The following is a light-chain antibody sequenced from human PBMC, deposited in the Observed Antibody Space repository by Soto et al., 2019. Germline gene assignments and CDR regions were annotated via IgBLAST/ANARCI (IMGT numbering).Light chain of an antibody. V-gene: IGKV3-15*01. J-gene: IGKJ2*01. CDR2: GAS. Sequence: EIVMTQSPATLSVPPGERATLSCRASQSVSSNVAWYQQIPGQTPRLLIYGASTRATGIPVRFSGSGSGTEFTLTISSLQSEDFAVYYCHQYDDGPYTFGQGTKVEI. CDR3: HQYDDGPYT. CDR1: QSVSSN.